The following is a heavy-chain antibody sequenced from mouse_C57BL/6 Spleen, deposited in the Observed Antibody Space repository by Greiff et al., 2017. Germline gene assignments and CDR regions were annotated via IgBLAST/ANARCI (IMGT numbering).Heavy chain of an antibody. V-gene: IGHV1-5*01. Sequence: EVQLQQSGTELVRPGASVKMSCKTSGYTFTSYWMHWVKQRPGQGLEWIGAIYPGNSDTSYNQKFKGKAKLTAVTSASTAYMELSSLTYEDSAVYYCTRYGYDGGYDYWGQCTTLTVSS. CDR3: TRYGYDGGYDY. CDR2: IYPGNSDT. J-gene: IGHJ2*01. D-gene: IGHD2-2*01. CDR1: GYTFTSYW.